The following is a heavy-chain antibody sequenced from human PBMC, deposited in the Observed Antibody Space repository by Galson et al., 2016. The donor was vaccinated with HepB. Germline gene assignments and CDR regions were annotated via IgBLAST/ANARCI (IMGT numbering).Heavy chain of an antibody. D-gene: IGHD3-22*01. J-gene: IGHJ5*02. V-gene: IGHV4-59*08. Sequence: SETLSLTCTVSGGSISPYYWSWIRQPPGKGLEWIGCIYYIGSTNYNPSLRSQVTISVDTSRNQFSLRLSSVTAADTAVYYCARRRNYYDSSGYYYDYFDPWGRGTRVTVSS. CDR3: ARRRNYYDSSGYYYDYFDP. CDR1: GGSISPYY. CDR2: IYYIGST.